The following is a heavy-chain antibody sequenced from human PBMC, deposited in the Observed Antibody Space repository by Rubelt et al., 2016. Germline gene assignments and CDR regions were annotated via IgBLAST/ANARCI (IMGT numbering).Heavy chain of an antibody. CDR3: ARGGGTRAFDI. D-gene: IGHD1-7*01. CDR1: GGSFSGYY. J-gene: IGHJ3*02. CDR2: INHSGST. Sequence: QVQLQQWGAGLLKPSETLSLTCAVYGGSFSGYYWSWIRQPPGKGLEWIGEINHSGSTNYNPSLKSRVTISVDTSKNQFSLKLSSVTAADTAVYYCARGGGTRAFDIWGQGTMVTVSS. V-gene: IGHV4-34*01.